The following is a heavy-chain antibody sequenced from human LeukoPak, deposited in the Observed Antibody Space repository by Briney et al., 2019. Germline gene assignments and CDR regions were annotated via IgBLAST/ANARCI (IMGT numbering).Heavy chain of an antibody. CDR2: IYTSGST. CDR3: ARASYYYDSSGYYYVPFDY. V-gene: IGHV4-4*07. Sequence: SETLSLTCTVSGGSISSYYWSWIRQPAGKGLEWIGRIYTSGSTNYNPSLKSQVTMSVDTSKNQFSLKLSSVTAADTAVYYCARASYYYDSSGYYYVPFDYWGQGTLVTVSS. D-gene: IGHD3-22*01. CDR1: GGSISSYY. J-gene: IGHJ4*02.